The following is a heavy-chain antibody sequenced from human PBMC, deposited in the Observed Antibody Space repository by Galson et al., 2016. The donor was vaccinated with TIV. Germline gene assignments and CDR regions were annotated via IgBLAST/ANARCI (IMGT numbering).Heavy chain of an antibody. D-gene: IGHD3-16*01. V-gene: IGHV1-2*02. Sequence: SVKVSCKASGYSFSDYYMHWVRQAPGQGLEWMGWINPSNGGTKYAQKFQGRVTLTRDTSASAVYMGLSSLTSEDTAVYYCARDFGGSFSPFYGMHVWGQGTTVTVSS. J-gene: IGHJ6*02. CDR1: GYSFSDYY. CDR2: INPSNGGT. CDR3: ARDFGGSFSPFYGMHV.